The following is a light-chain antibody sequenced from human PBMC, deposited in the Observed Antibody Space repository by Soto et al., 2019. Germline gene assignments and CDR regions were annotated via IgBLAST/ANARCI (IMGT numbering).Light chain of an antibody. CDR3: QSYDGRLSGYV. Sequence: SVLTQPPSVSAAPGQRVTISCTGSNSNIGAGSDVHWYQQLPGTAPKLLMCDNNNRPSGVPDRFSGSKSGTSASLAITGLQAEDEADYYCQSYDGRLSGYVFGTGTKVTVL. J-gene: IGLJ1*01. CDR2: DNN. CDR1: NSNIGAGSD. V-gene: IGLV1-40*01.